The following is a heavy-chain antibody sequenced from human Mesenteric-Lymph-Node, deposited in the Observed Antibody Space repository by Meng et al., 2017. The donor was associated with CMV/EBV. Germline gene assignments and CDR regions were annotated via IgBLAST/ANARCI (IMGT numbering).Heavy chain of an antibody. D-gene: IGHD2-2*01. V-gene: IGHV3-48*04. CDR1: GFTFSSYS. CDR3: ARVVPAAKFFDY. CDR2: ISSSGSTI. Sequence: GESLKISCVASGFTFSSYSMNWVRQAPGKGLEWVSYISSSGSTIYYADSVKGRFTISRDNAKNSLYLQMNSLRAEDTAVYYCARVVPAAKFFDYWGQGTLVTVSS. J-gene: IGHJ4*02.